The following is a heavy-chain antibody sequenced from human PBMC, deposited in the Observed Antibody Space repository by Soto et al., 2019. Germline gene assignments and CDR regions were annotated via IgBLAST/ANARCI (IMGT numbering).Heavy chain of an antibody. J-gene: IGHJ6*02. CDR2: ISAYNGNT. D-gene: IGHD2-2*02. CDR3: ATVVPAAIGYYYGMDV. CDR1: GYTFTSYG. V-gene: IGHV1-18*01. Sequence: GASVKVSCKASGYTFTSYGISWVRQAPGQGLEWMGWISAYNGNTNYAQKLQGRVTMTTDTSTSTAYMELRSLRSDDTAVYYCATVVPAAIGYYYGMDVWGQGTTVTVSS.